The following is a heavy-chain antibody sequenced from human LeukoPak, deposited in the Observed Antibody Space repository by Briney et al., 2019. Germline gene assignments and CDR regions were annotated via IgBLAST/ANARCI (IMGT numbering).Heavy chain of an antibody. CDR1: GYTFTSYW. V-gene: IGHV5-51*01. CDR2: IYPGDADT. Sequence: GASVKNSCKGSGYTFTSYWIGWVRQMPGKGLEWMGIIYPGDADTRYSPSFQGQVTISADKSISTAYLQWSSLKASDTAMYYCARLKDYYSSERFDYWGQGTLVTVSS. D-gene: IGHD3-10*01. J-gene: IGHJ4*02. CDR3: ARLKDYYSSERFDY.